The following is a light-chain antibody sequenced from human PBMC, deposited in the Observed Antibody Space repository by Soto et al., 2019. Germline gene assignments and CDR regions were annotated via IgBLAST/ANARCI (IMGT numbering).Light chain of an antibody. CDR2: RSD. CDR1: TSNIGHNY. CDR3: ASWDDSLSGFV. Sequence: VLTQPPSASGTPGQRVTISCSGTTSNIGHNYVCWYQQLPGSTPKLLILRSDQRPSGVPDRFSGSKSGTSASLTIGGLRSEDEADYYCASWDDSLSGFVFGTGTKVTVL. J-gene: IGLJ1*01. V-gene: IGLV1-47*01.